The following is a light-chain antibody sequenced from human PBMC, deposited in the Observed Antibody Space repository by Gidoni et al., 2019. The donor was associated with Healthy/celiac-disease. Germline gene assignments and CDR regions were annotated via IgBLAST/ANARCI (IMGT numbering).Light chain of an antibody. CDR1: QSVSSN. V-gene: IGKV3-15*01. CDR2: GAS. CDR3: QQYNNWLET. J-gene: IGKJ3*01. Sequence: EIVMTPSPATLSVSPGERATLSCRASQSVSSNLAWYQQKPGQAPRLLIYGASTRATGIPARFSGSGSGTEFTLTISSLQSEDFAVYYCQQYNNWLETFGPGTKVDIK.